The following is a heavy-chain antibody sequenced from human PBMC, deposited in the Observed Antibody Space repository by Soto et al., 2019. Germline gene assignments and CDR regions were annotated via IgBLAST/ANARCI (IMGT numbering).Heavy chain of an antibody. D-gene: IGHD2-2*01. Sequence: QVQLQESGPGLVKPSGTLSLTCAVSGGSISSSNWWSWVRQPPGKGLEWIGEIYHSGSTNYNPSLKTRVTLTEANPKTQFSLKLSSVTAADTAVYYCARVVGGYYYGMDVWAQGTTVTGSS. CDR1: GGSISSSNW. V-gene: IGHV4-4*02. CDR2: IYHSGST. CDR3: ARVVGGYYYGMDV. J-gene: IGHJ6*02.